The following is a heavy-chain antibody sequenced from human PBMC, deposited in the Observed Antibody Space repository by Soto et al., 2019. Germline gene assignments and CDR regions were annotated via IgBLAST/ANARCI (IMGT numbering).Heavy chain of an antibody. J-gene: IGHJ4*02. CDR3: ARDPAPMYSSGGDY. D-gene: IGHD6-19*01. CDR1: GFTFSSYG. Sequence: GGSLRLSCAASGFTFSSYGMHWVRQAPGKGLEWVAVIWYDGSNKYYADSVKGRFTISRDNSKNTLYLQMNSLRAEDTAVYYCARDPAPMYSSGGDYWGQGTLVTVSS. CDR2: IWYDGSNK. V-gene: IGHV3-33*01.